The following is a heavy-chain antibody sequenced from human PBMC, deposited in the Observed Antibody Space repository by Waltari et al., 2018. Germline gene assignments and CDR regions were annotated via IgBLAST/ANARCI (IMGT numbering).Heavy chain of an antibody. Sequence: VQLVQSGAEVKKPGATVKISCKASGYTFTGYYMHWVRQAPGQGLEWMGRINPNSGGTNYAQKFQGRVTMTRDTSISTAYMELSRLRSDDTAVYYCARDQLSGGGEVDYWGQGTLVTVSS. CDR1: GYTFTGYY. CDR2: INPNSGGT. V-gene: IGHV1-2*06. D-gene: IGHD2-2*01. CDR3: ARDQLSGGGEVDY. J-gene: IGHJ4*02.